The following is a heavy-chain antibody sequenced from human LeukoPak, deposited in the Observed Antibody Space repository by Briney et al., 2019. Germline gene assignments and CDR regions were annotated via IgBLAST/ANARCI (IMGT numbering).Heavy chain of an antibody. CDR1: GYTFTSYA. V-gene: IGHV7-4-1*02. CDR3: ARVAAGTGREYFDY. D-gene: IGHD6-19*01. Sequence: WASVKVSCKASGYTFTSYAMNWVREAPGQGLEWMGWINTNTGNPTYAQGFTGRFVFSLDTSVSTAYLQISSLKAEDTAVYYCARVAAGTGREYFDYWGQGTLVTVSS. J-gene: IGHJ4*02. CDR2: INTNTGNP.